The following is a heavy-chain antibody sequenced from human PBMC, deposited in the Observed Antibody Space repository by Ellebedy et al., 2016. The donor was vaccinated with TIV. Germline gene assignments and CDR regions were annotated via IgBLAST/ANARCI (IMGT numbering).Heavy chain of an antibody. D-gene: IGHD4-17*01. CDR3: ARVHGDYRIDY. V-gene: IGHV3-21*06. J-gene: IGHJ4*02. CDR1: GFTFSSYS. CDR2: MSGTSSYV. Sequence: GESLKISCAASGFTFSSYSMNWVRQAPGKGLEWVSSMSGTSSYVHYADSVEGRFTISRDNAKNSLYLHMSSLRVEDTAVYYCARVHGDYRIDYWGPGTLGTVSS.